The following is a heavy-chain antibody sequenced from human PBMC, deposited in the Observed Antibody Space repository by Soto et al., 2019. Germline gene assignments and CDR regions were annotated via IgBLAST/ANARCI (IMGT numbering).Heavy chain of an antibody. Sequence: QVQLQQWGAGLLKPSETLSLTCAVYGGSFSGYYWSWIRQPPGKGLEWIGEINQSGSTNYNPSLKSRVTISVDTSKNQFSLKLSSVTAADTAVYYCARGVGITMVRGVNRFDPWGQGTLVTVSS. J-gene: IGHJ5*02. V-gene: IGHV4-34*01. CDR2: INQSGST. CDR1: GGSFSGYY. CDR3: ARGVGITMVRGVNRFDP. D-gene: IGHD3-10*01.